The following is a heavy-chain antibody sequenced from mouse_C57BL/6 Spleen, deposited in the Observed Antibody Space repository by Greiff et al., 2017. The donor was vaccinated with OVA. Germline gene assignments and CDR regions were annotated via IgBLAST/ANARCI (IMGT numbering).Heavy chain of an antibody. J-gene: IGHJ4*01. CDR2: IWSGGST. CDR3: ARLSITTVYAMDY. CDR1: GFSLTSYG. D-gene: IGHD1-1*01. Sequence: QVQLQQSGPGLVQPSQCLSISCTVSGFSLTSYGVHWVRQSPGKGLEWLGVIWSGGSTDYNAAFISRLSISKDNSKSQVFFKKNSLQADDTAIYYCARLSITTVYAMDYWGQGTSVTVSS. V-gene: IGHV2-2*01.